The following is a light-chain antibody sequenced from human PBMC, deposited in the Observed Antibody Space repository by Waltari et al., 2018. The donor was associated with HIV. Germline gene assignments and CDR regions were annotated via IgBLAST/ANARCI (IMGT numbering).Light chain of an antibody. Sequence: EIVLTQSPATLSLSPGERATLSCRASQSISSNLAWYQQKPGQAPRLLIYDASNRATGIPVRFSGSGSGTDFTLTISSLEPEDFATYFCQQSYSSPLTFGPGTKVDVK. CDR2: DAS. J-gene: IGKJ3*01. CDR3: QQSYSSPLT. CDR1: QSISSN. V-gene: IGKV3-11*01.